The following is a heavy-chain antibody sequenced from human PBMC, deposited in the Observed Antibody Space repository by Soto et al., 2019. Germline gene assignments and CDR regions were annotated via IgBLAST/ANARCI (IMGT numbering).Heavy chain of an antibody. CDR3: ARDTSAGVDY. CDR1: GFSFSTYG. V-gene: IGHV3-33*01. CDR2: IWHNGNNN. D-gene: IGHD2-15*01. Sequence: QVQLVESGGRVVQPGTSLRLSCAVSGFSFSTYGMHWVRQAPGKGLEWVAVIWHNGNNNYYADSVKGRFTISRDNSKNTLYLQMNSLRAEDTAVYYCARDTSAGVDYWGQGTLVTVSS. J-gene: IGHJ4*02.